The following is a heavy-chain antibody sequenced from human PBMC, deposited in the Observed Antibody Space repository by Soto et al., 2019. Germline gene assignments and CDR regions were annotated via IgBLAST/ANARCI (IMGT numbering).Heavy chain of an antibody. Sequence: XGSLRLSCAASGCTLNIYGMHWVRQAPDKGLEWVALISYDGSNQYYADSVKGRFTISRDNSKNTLFLQMNSLRADDTAVYYCAKDQASGQGSFDSWPQGTLVTVSS. V-gene: IGHV3-30*18. CDR1: GCTLNIYG. CDR3: AKDQASGQGSFDS. J-gene: IGHJ4*02. CDR2: ISYDGSNQ.